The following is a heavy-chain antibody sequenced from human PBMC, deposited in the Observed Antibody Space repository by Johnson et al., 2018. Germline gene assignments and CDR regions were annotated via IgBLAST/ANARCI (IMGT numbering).Heavy chain of an antibody. CDR1: GFTFGYYA. Sequence: EVQLVESGGGLVQPGRSLRLSCAASGFTFGYYAMTWFRQAPGQGLEWVGFIRGKVYGGTPVYAAYVQGRFTISRDDSKPIPYLQMSSLKIEEPAVYYCTRDSGTVDWNYAGKSDYWGQGTLVTVSS. CDR3: TRDSGTVDWNYAGKSDY. CDR2: IRGKVYGGTP. J-gene: IGHJ4*02. D-gene: IGHD1-7*01. V-gene: IGHV3-49*03.